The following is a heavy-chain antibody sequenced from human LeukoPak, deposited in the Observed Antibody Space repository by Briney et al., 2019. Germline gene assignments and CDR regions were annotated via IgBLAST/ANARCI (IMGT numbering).Heavy chain of an antibody. CDR3: ARGYYYMDV. CDR2: IYYSGST. J-gene: IGHJ6*03. Sequence: SETLSLTCTVSGGSISSRSYYWGWIRQPPGKGLEWIGSIYYSGSTYYNPSLKSRVTISVDASKNQFSLKLSSVTAADTAVYYCARGYYYMDVWGIGTTVTISS. CDR1: GGSISSRSYY. V-gene: IGHV4-39*01.